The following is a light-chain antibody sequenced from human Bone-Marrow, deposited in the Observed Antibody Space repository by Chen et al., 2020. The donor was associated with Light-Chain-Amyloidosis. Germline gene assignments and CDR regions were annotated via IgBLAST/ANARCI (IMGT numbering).Light chain of an antibody. CDR1: QTIRTY. Sequence: DIRMPQSPSSLAASVGDRVTITRRASQTIRTYLNWYQQKPGKAPTHLIYGASSLQSGVPSRFSGSGSGTDFTLTINSLQPEDFATYYCLQSYTIPCTFGQGTKLEIK. CDR2: GAS. CDR3: LQSYTIPCT. J-gene: IGKJ2*02. V-gene: IGKV1-39*01.